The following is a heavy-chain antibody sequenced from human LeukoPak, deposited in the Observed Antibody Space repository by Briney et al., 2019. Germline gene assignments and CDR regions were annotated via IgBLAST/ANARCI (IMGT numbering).Heavy chain of an antibody. CDR1: GFTFSSYW. CDR3: ASWAEYSDDY. Sequence: GGSLRLSCAASGFTFSSYWMSWVRQAPGKGLEWVADIKKDGSDKNYVDSVKGRFTISRDNAKNSLYLQMNSLRAEDTAVYYCASWAEYSDDYWGQGTLVTVSS. V-gene: IGHV3-7*01. CDR2: IKKDGSDK. J-gene: IGHJ4*02. D-gene: IGHD5-18*01.